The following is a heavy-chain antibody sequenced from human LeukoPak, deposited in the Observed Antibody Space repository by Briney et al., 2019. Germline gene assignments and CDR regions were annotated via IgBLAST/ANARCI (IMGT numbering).Heavy chain of an antibody. Sequence: SETLSLTCAVYGGSFSGYYWSWIRQPPGKGLEWIGEIKHSGSTNYNPSLKSRVTISVDTSKNQFSLKLSSVTAADTAVYYCARGQPLLRFLEWQTHYGMDVWGQGTTVTVSS. CDR3: ARGQPLLRFLEWQTHYGMDV. V-gene: IGHV4-34*01. D-gene: IGHD3-3*01. CDR1: GGSFSGYY. CDR2: IKHSGST. J-gene: IGHJ6*02.